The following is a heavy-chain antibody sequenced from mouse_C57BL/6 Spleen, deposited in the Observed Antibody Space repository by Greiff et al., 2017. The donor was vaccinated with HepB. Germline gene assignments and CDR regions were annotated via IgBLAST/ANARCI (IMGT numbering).Heavy chain of an antibody. V-gene: IGHV1-69*01. Sequence: QVQLQQPGAELVMPGASVKLSCKASGYTFPSYWMHWVKQRPGQGLEWIGEIDPSDSYTNYNQKFTGKSTLTVDKSSSTAYMQLSSLTSEDSAVYYCARGDYYAMDYWGQGTSVTVAS. CDR1: GYTFPSYW. J-gene: IGHJ4*01. CDR2: IDPSDSYT. CDR3: ARGDYYAMDY.